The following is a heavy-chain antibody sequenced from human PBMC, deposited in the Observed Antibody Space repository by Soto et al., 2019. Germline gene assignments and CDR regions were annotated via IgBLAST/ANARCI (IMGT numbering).Heavy chain of an antibody. CDR2: ISYDGSNT. J-gene: IGHJ4*02. V-gene: IGHV3-30*18. CDR1: GFTFSSYG. CDR3: AKEGGLSGSYYISSSYYFDY. D-gene: IGHD1-26*01. Sequence: QVQLVESGGGVVQPGRSLRLSCVASGFTFSSYGMHWVRQAPGKGLEWVAIISYDGSNTYYADSVKGRFTISREKSKNMFYLQMNRPGAEDTSVYYCAKEGGLSGSYYISSSYYFDYWGQGTLVTVSS.